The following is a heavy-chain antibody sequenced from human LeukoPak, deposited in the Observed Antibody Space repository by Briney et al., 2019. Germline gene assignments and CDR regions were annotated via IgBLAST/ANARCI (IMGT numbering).Heavy chain of an antibody. D-gene: IGHD2-21*02. J-gene: IGHJ4*02. CDR1: GGSISSYY. V-gene: IGHV4-39*07. CDR2: IYYSGST. Sequence: SETLSLTCTVSGGSISSYYWGWIRQPPGKGLEWIGSIYYSGSTYYNPSLKSRVTISVDTSKNQFSLKLSSVTAADTAVYYCAVHIVVVTAFDYWGQGTLVTVSS. CDR3: AVHIVVVTAFDY.